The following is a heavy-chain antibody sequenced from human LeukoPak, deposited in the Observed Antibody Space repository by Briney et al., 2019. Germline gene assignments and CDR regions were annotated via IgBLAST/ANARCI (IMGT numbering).Heavy chain of an antibody. V-gene: IGHV3-30*18. Sequence: TGRSLRLSCAASGFTFSSYGMHWVRQAPGKGLEWVAVISYDGSNKYYADSVKGRFTISRDNSKNTLYLQMNSLRAEDTAVYYCAKVLYYYGSGKTNGMDVWGQGTTVTVSS. CDR2: ISYDGSNK. D-gene: IGHD3-10*01. J-gene: IGHJ6*02. CDR1: GFTFSSYG. CDR3: AKVLYYYGSGKTNGMDV.